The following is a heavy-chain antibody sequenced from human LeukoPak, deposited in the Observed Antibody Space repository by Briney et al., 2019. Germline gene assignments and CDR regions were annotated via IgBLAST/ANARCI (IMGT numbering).Heavy chain of an antibody. CDR1: GFTFSSCA. V-gene: IGHV3-23*01. CDR3: AKGGNPDY. J-gene: IGHJ4*02. D-gene: IGHD1-26*01. CDR2: ISVSGGTT. Sequence: GSLRLSCAASGFTFSSCAMTWVRQAPGKGLEWVSGISVSGGTTYYIDSAKGRFTISRDNSKNTLYLQMNSLRAEDTAVYYCAKGGNPDYWGQGTLVTVSS.